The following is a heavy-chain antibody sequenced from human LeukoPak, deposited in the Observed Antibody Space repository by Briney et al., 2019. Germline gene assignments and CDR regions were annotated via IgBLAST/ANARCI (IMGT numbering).Heavy chain of an antibody. CDR2: INPNSGGT. Sequence: GASVKVSCKASGYTFTGYYMHWVRQAPGQGLEWMGWINPNSGGTNYAQKFQGWVTMTRDTSISTAYMELSRLRSDDTAVYYCARDPQIQDCSGGSCLRGWFDPWGQGTLVTVSS. D-gene: IGHD2-15*01. J-gene: IGHJ5*02. CDR3: ARDPQIQDCSGGSCLRGWFDP. V-gene: IGHV1-2*04. CDR1: GYTFTGYY.